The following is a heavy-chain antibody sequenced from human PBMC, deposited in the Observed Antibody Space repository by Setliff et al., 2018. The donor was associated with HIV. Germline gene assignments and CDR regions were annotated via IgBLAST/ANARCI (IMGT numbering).Heavy chain of an antibody. CDR1: GFTFSSYA. V-gene: IGHV3-30*01. CDR2: ISYDGSNK. CDR3: GKVGGDGRFFRYHMEV. Sequence: PGGSLRLSCAASGFTFSSYAMHWVRQAPGKGLEWVAVISYDGSNKYYADSVKGRFTISRDKNTVYLLINRLTPEDTAIYFCGKVGGDGRFFRYHMEVWGKGTTVTVSS. D-gene: IGHD2-21*02. J-gene: IGHJ6*03.